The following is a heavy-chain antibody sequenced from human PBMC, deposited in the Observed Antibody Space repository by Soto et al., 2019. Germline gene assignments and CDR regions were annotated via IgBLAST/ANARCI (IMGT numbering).Heavy chain of an antibody. CDR3: ARGWYCSSNCALGHRFDP. CDR1: GGSISSGNDY. V-gene: IGHV4-31*03. J-gene: IGHJ5*02. Sequence: QVQLQESGPGLVKPSQTLSLTCTVSGGSISSGNDYWSWIRQYPGKGLEWIGYVYYTGMTNYNPSLKSRVTVSVDTSKNQFSLKLSSVTAADTAIYYCARGWYCSSNCALGHRFDPWGQGTLVTVSS. CDR2: VYYTGMT. D-gene: IGHD2-2*01.